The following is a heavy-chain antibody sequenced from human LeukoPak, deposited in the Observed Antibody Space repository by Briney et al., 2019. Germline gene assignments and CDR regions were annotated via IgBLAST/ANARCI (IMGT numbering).Heavy chain of an antibody. CDR2: ISSSSSTI. CDR1: GFTFSSYS. J-gene: IGHJ4*02. V-gene: IGHV3-48*04. D-gene: IGHD4-17*01. CDR3: ARERGPNDYGDYEGVLD. Sequence: QSGGSLRLSCAASGFTFSSYSMNWVRQAPGKGLEWVSYISSSSSTIYYADSVKGRFTISRDNAKNSLYLQMNSLRAEDTAVYYCARERGPNDYGDYEGVLDWGQGTLVTVSS.